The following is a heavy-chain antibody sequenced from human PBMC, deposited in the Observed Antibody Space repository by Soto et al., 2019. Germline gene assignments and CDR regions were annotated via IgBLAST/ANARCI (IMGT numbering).Heavy chain of an antibody. J-gene: IGHJ4*02. V-gene: IGHV4-31*11. D-gene: IGHD3-22*01. Sequence: QVQLQESGPGLVKPSQTLSLTCAVSGGSISIDSYYWSWIRQHPGKGLEWIGYIYYSGSTYYNPSLKSRVTISVDTSKNQFSLKLSSVTAADTAVYYCARGSYFYYDNSGYFDYWGQGTLVTASS. CDR2: IYYSGST. CDR1: GGSISIDSYY. CDR3: ARGSYFYYDNSGYFDY.